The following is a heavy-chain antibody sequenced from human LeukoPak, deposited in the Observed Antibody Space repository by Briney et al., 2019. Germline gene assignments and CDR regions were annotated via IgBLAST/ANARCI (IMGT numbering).Heavy chain of an antibody. CDR1: GGSISSGGYY. V-gene: IGHV4-31*03. CDR2: IYYSGST. D-gene: IGHD1-1*01. J-gene: IGHJ4*02. CDR3: ARLEPGGYFDY. Sequence: SETLSLTCTVSGGSISSGGYYWSWIRQHPGKGLEWIGYIYYSGSTYYNPSLKSRVTISVDTSKNQFSLKLSSVTAADTAVYYCARLEPGGYFDYWGQGTLVTVSS.